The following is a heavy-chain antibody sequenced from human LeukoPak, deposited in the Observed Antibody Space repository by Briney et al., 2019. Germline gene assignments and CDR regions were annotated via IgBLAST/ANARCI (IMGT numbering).Heavy chain of an antibody. Sequence: GASVKVSCKASGYAFNTYSMNWVRQAPGQGLEWLGWINTDSGNPTYAQGFTGRFVFSLDTSVGTAYLQISSLKPEDTAVYYCAREILRLDYWGQGTLVTVSS. CDR1: GYAFNTYS. V-gene: IGHV7-4-1*02. J-gene: IGHJ4*02. CDR2: INTDSGNP. CDR3: AREILRLDY. D-gene: IGHD2/OR15-2a*01.